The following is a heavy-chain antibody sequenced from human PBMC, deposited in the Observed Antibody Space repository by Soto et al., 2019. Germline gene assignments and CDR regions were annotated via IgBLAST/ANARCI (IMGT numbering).Heavy chain of an antibody. D-gene: IGHD2-21*01. V-gene: IGHV3-30-3*01. CDR1: GFAVSSYS. CDR2: MSFDGNSK. Sequence: GGSLRLSCAASGFAVSSYSMHWVRQAPGKGLEWVAAMSFDGNSKYFADSVKGRFKISRDTSKNTWSLEMESLGVEDPALYHCTRGRSMIASDHFEYWGQGTQVTVSS. J-gene: IGHJ4*02. CDR3: TRGRSMIASDHFEY.